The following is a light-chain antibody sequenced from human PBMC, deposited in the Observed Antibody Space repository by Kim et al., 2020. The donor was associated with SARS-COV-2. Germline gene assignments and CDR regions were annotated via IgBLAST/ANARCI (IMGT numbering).Light chain of an antibody. Sequence: LSPGERATPSCRASQSVSNNFLAWYQQKPGQAPRVLIYAASRRATGIPDRFSGSGSGTDFTLTISRLEPEDFAVYYCQQYNSPKTFGQGTKVDIK. V-gene: IGKV3-20*01. J-gene: IGKJ1*01. CDR1: QSVSNNF. CDR3: QQYNSPKT. CDR2: AAS.